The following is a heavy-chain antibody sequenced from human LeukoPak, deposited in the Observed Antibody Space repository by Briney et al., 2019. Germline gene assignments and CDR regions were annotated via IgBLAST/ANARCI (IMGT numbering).Heavy chain of an antibody. CDR1: GFTFSSYG. CDR2: IWYDGSNK. J-gene: IGHJ3*02. CDR3: ARDRSPQSSGWFSRHQPFDI. Sequence: PGGSLRLSCAASGFTFSSYGMYWVRQAPGKGLEWVAVIWYDGSNKYYADSVKGRFTISRDNSKNTLYLQMNSLRAEDTAVYYCARDRSPQSSGWFSRHQPFDIWGQGTMVTVSS. V-gene: IGHV3-33*01. D-gene: IGHD6-19*01.